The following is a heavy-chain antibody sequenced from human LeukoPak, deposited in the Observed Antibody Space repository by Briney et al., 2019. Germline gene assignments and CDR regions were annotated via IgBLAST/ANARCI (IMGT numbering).Heavy chain of an antibody. J-gene: IGHJ4*02. CDR2: IYYSGST. D-gene: IGHD6-13*01. CDR1: GGSISSYY. Sequence: ASETLSLTCTVSGGSISSYYWSWLRQPPGKGLEWSGYIYYSGSTNYNPSLKSRVTISVDTSKNQFSLKLSSVTAADTAVYYCARSSSWVPVLDYWGQGTLVTVSS. CDR3: ARSSSWVPVLDY. V-gene: IGHV4-59*08.